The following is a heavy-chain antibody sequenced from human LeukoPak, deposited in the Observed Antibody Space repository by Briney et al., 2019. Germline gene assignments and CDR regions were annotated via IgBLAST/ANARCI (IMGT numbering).Heavy chain of an antibody. V-gene: IGHV1-69*10. CDR2: IILIFGIA. Sequence: SVKVSCKASGGTFSSYAISWVRQAPGKGLEWMGGIILIFGIANYARKFRGGATITADKSTSTAYMELSSLRSQDTAGYYCSRSIKASYGPGSTGVTIWGQGTLVTVSS. CDR3: SRSIKASYGPGSTGVTI. CDR1: GGTFSSYA. J-gene: IGHJ4*02. D-gene: IGHD3-10*01.